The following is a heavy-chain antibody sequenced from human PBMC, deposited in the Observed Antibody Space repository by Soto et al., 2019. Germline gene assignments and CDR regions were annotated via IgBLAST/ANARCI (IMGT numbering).Heavy chain of an antibody. CDR2: IYYRGST. V-gene: IGHV4-30-4*01. Sequence: KSSETLSLTCTVSGGSISSGDYCWNWIRQPPGKGLEWIGYIYYRGSTYYNPSLKSRVAISIDTSKNQFSLKLRSVTAADTAVYYCARSITMIVVDPLRFDSWGQGTLVTVSS. J-gene: IGHJ4*02. CDR3: ARSITMIVVDPLRFDS. D-gene: IGHD3-22*01. CDR1: GGSISSGDYC.